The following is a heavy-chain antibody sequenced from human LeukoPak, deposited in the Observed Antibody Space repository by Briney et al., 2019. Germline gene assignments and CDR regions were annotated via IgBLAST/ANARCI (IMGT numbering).Heavy chain of an antibody. CDR3: ARGFPHWSGYNWFDS. J-gene: IGHJ5*01. D-gene: IGHD3-3*01. CDR1: GYTFTGYY. V-gene: IGHV1-8*03. CDR2: MNPNSGNT. Sequence: ASVKVSCKASGYTFTGYYMHWVRQAPGQGLEWMGWMNPNSGNTGYAQKFQGRVTITRNTSISTAYMELSSLRSEDTAVYYCARGFPHWSGYNWFDSWGQGTLVTVSS.